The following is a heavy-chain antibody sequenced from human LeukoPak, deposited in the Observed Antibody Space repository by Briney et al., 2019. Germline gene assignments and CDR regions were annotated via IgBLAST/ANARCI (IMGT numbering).Heavy chain of an antibody. Sequence: GGSLRLSCAASGFTVSSNYMSWVRQAPGEGLEWVSVIYSGGSTYYADSVKGRFTISRDNSKNTLYLQMNSLRAEDTAVYYCARAHTVPDAFDIWGQGTMVTVSS. CDR2: IYSGGST. J-gene: IGHJ3*02. CDR1: GFTVSSNY. CDR3: ARAHTVPDAFDI. D-gene: IGHD4-17*01. V-gene: IGHV3-66*02.